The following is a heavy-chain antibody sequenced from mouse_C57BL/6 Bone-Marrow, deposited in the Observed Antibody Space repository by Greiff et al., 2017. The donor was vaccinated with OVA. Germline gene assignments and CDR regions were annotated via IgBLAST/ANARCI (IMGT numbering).Heavy chain of an antibody. V-gene: IGHV5-12*01. CDR1: GFTFSDYY. Sequence: EVNVVESGGGLVQPGGSLKLSCAASGFTFSDYYMYWVRQTPEKRLEWVAYISNGGGSTYYPDTVKGRFTISRDNAKNTLYLQMSRLKSEDTAMYYCARPHSYYSNYVDYAMDYWGQGTSVTVSS. J-gene: IGHJ4*01. CDR3: ARPHSYYSNYVDYAMDY. CDR2: ISNGGGST. D-gene: IGHD2-5*01.